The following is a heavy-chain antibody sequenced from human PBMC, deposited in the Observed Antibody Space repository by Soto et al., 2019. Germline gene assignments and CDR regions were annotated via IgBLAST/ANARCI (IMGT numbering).Heavy chain of an antibody. CDR1: GFTFSNFG. CDR3: AIEPTVGLNSGYDR. CDR2: ISSSGSTI. Sequence: GGSLRLSCEASGFTFSNFGMNWVRQAPGKGLEWVSYISSSGSTIYYADSVKGRFTISRDNAKNSLYLQMNSLRAEDTAVYYCAIEPTVGLNSGYDRWGQGTLVTVSS. V-gene: IGHV3-48*03. D-gene: IGHD5-12*01. J-gene: IGHJ5*02.